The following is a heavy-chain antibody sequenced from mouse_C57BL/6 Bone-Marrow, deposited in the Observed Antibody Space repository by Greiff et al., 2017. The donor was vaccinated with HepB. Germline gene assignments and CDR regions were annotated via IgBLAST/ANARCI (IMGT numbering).Heavy chain of an antibody. CDR3: ARGGSMDY. J-gene: IGHJ4*01. Sequence: VQLQQPGAELVKPGASVKLSCKASGYTFTSYWMHWVKQRPGQGLEWMGMIHPNSGSTNYNEKFKSKATLTVDKASSTDYMQLSSLTSADSAVYDCARGGSMDYWGQGTSVTVSA. CDR2: IHPNSGST. V-gene: IGHV1-64*01. CDR1: GYTFTSYW.